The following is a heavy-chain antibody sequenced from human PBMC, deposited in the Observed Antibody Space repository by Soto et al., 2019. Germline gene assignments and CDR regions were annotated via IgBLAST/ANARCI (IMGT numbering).Heavy chain of an antibody. D-gene: IGHD5-12*01. Sequence: EVQLVESGGGLVKPGGSLRVSCAASGFTFSSYSMNWVRQAPGKGLEWVSSISSSSSYIYYADSVKGRFTISRDNAKTSLYLQMNSLRAEDTAVYYCARDFRDGYYFDYWGQGTLVTVSS. V-gene: IGHV3-21*01. CDR3: ARDFRDGYYFDY. CDR2: ISSSSSYI. CDR1: GFTFSSYS. J-gene: IGHJ4*02.